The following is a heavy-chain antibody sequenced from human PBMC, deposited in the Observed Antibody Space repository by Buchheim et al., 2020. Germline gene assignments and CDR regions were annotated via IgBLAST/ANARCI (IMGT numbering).Heavy chain of an antibody. CDR2: SNSDGSST. Sequence: EVQLVESGGGLVQPGGSLRLSCAASGFSFSTYWMHWVRQAPGKGLVWVSRSNSDGSSTSYADSVKGRITISRDNAKNTLYLQMNSRRAEDTAVYYCARSNYYDSSGYYEDYYGMDVWGQGTT. D-gene: IGHD3-22*01. CDR1: GFSFSTYW. J-gene: IGHJ6*02. V-gene: IGHV3-74*01. CDR3: ARSNYYDSSGYYEDYYGMDV.